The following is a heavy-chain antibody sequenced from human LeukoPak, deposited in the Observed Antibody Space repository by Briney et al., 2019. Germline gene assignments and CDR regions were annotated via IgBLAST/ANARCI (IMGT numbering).Heavy chain of an antibody. CDR3: ALFGESTGYYFDY. D-gene: IGHD3-10*02. Sequence: PGVSLRLSCAAAGFTFDDYAMHWVRQAPGKGLEWVSLISGDGGNTNYADSVKGRFPISRDNSKNSLYLQINSLRTEDAALYHCALFGESTGYYFDYWGQGTLITVSS. J-gene: IGHJ4*02. CDR1: GFTFDDYA. V-gene: IGHV3-43*02. CDR2: ISGDGGNT.